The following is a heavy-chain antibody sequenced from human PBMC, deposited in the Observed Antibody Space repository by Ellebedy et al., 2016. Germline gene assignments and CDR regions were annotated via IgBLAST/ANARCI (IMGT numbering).Heavy chain of an antibody. D-gene: IGHD6-13*01. CDR1: GGSISSYY. V-gene: IGHV4-59*08. J-gene: IGHJ4*02. CDR2: IYYSGST. CDR3: ARAPYSRSPTRRGYSFDT. Sequence: SETLSLXCTVSGGSISSYYWSWIRQPPGKGLEWIGYIYYSGSTNYNPSLKSRVTISVDTSKNQFSLKLSSVTAADTAVYYCARAPYSRSPTRRGYSFDTWGQGTLVTVSS.